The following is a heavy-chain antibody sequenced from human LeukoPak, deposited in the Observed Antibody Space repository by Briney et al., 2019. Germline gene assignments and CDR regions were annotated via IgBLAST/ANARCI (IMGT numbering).Heavy chain of an antibody. J-gene: IGHJ4*02. CDR1: GFTFSSYA. Sequence: GGSLRLSCAASGFTFSSYAMSWVRQAPGKGLEWVSAISGSGGSTYYADSVKGRFTISRDNSKNTLYLQMNSLRAEDTAVYYCARVVSIAARNPSWFDYWGQGTLVTVSS. D-gene: IGHD6-6*01. CDR2: ISGSGGST. CDR3: ARVVSIAARNPSWFDY. V-gene: IGHV3-23*01.